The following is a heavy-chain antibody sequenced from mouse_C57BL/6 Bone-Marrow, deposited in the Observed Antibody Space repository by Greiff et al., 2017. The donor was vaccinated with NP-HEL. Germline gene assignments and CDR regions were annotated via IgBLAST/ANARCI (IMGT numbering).Heavy chain of an antibody. CDR3: VRPFYYDYDGGSWFAY. Sequence: EVQLVESGGGLVQPKGSLKLSCAASGFSFNTYAMNWVRQAPGKGLEWVARIRSKSNNYATYYADSVKDRFTISRDDSESMLYLQMNNLKTEDTAMYYCVRPFYYDYDGGSWFAYWGQGTLVTVSA. CDR2: IRSKSNNYAT. D-gene: IGHD2-4*01. V-gene: IGHV10-1*01. J-gene: IGHJ3*01. CDR1: GFSFNTYA.